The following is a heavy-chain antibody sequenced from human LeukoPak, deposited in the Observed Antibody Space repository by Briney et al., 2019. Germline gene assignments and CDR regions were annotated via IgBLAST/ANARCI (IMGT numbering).Heavy chain of an antibody. CDR2: ISAYNGNT. Sequence: GASVKVSCKASGYTFTSYGISWVRQAPGQGLEWMGWISAYNGNTNYAQKLQGRVTMTTDTFTSTAYMELRSLRSDDTAVYYCARDVVPYYYDSSGYYSHFDYWGQGTLVTVSS. CDR1: GYTFTSYG. J-gene: IGHJ4*02. D-gene: IGHD3-22*01. CDR3: ARDVVPYYYDSSGYYSHFDY. V-gene: IGHV1-18*01.